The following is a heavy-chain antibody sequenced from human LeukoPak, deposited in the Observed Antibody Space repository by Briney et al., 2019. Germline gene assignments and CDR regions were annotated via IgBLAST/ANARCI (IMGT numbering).Heavy chain of an antibody. CDR1: GYTFTSYG. CDR3: ARYGYYYDSSGYSYYFDY. J-gene: IGHJ4*02. Sequence: ASVKVSCKASGYTFTSYGISWERQAPGQGLEWMGWISAYNGNTNYAQKLQGRVTMTTDTSTSTAYMELRSLRSDDTAVYYCARYGYYYDSSGYSYYFDYWGQGTLVSVSS. D-gene: IGHD3-22*01. CDR2: ISAYNGNT. V-gene: IGHV1-18*01.